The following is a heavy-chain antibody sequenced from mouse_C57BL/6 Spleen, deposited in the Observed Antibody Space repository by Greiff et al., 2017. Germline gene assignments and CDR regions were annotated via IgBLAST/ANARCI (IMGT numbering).Heavy chain of an antibody. CDR1: GYTFTSYD. V-gene: IGHV1-85*01. J-gene: IGHJ1*03. Sequence: QVRLQRSEPALVKPGTSVTLSCQASGYTFTSYDINWVKQRPGQGLKWSGWISPRDGSTKYNEQFKRKATLTVDTPSSTAYMELHSPTSEDAAVYFCAEADDRWYFDVWGTGTTVTVSS. CDR2: ISPRDGST. CDR3: AEADDRWYFDV.